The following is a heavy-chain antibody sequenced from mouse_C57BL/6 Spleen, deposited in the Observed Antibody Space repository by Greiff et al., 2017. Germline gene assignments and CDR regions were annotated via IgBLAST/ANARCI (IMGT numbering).Heavy chain of an antibody. V-gene: IGHV1-55*01. CDR2: IYPGSGNT. D-gene: IGHD1-1*01. Sequence: QVQLQQPGAELVKPGASVKMSCKASGYTFTSYWITWVKQRPGQGLEWIGDIYPGSGNTNYNEKFKSKATLTVDTSSSPAYMQLSSLTSEDSAVYYCARSGYYGSRGYWGQGTTLTVSS. CDR1: GYTFTSYW. CDR3: ARSGYYGSRGY. J-gene: IGHJ2*01.